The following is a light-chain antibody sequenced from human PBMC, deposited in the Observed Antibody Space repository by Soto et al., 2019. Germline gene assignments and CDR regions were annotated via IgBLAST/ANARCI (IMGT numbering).Light chain of an antibody. Sequence: QSVLTQPASVSGSPGQSITISCTGPSSDVGGYDSVSWYQKQPDKAPKLMIYEVSNRPSGVSNRFSGSKSGNTASLTISGLQAEDEADYYCSSYTSSSTLGVVFGGGTKLTVL. J-gene: IGLJ2*01. V-gene: IGLV2-14*01. CDR1: SSDVGGYDS. CDR3: SSYTSSSTLGVV. CDR2: EVS.